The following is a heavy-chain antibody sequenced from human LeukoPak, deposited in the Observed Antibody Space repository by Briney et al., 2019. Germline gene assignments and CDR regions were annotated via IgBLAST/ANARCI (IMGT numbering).Heavy chain of an antibody. Sequence: GASVKASCKASGYTFTGYYMHWVRQAPGQGLEWMGWINPNSGGTNYAQKFQGRVTMTRDTSISTAYMELSRLRSDDTAVYYCARDFEVTTDLVAFDYWGQGTLVTVSS. CDR2: INPNSGGT. D-gene: IGHD4-11*01. J-gene: IGHJ4*02. V-gene: IGHV1-2*02. CDR1: GYTFTGYY. CDR3: ARDFEVTTDLVAFDY.